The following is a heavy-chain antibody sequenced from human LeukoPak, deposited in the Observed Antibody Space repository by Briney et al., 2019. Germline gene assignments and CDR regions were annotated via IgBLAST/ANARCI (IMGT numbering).Heavy chain of an antibody. CDR3: ARGVRGSGTPGRWFDP. CDR2: IYHSGST. V-gene: IGHV4-30-2*01. CDR1: GGSISSGGYS. Sequence: SETLSPTCAVSGGSISSGGYSWSWIRQPPGKGLEWIGYIYHSGSTYYNPSLKSRVTISVDRSKNQFSLKLSSVTAADTAVYYCARGVRGSGTPGRWFDPWGQGTLVTVSS. J-gene: IGHJ5*02. D-gene: IGHD3-10*01.